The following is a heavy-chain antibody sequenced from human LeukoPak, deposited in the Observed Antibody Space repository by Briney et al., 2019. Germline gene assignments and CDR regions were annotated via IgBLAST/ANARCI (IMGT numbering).Heavy chain of an antibody. V-gene: IGHV3-48*03. J-gene: IGHJ4*02. CDR3: ARGGSGSYYTIFDY. D-gene: IGHD3-10*01. CDR1: GFTFSSYE. CDR2: INSSGSAI. Sequence: GGSLRLSCAASGFTFSSYEMNWVRQAPGKGLEWVSYINSSGSAIYYADSLKGRFTISRDNAKNSLFLQMNSLGAEDTAVYYCARGGSGSYYTIFDYWGQGTLVTVSS.